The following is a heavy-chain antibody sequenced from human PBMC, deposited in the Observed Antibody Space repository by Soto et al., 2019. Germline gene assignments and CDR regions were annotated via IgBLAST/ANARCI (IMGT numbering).Heavy chain of an antibody. Sequence: PLETLSLTCTVSGASISCFYWSWIRTSAGKGLEWIGRIYATGTTDYNPSLKSRVMMSVDTSKKQFSLKLRSVTAADTAVYYCVRDGTKTLPDWFDPWGQGISITVS. CDR1: GASISCFY. CDR2: IYATGTT. J-gene: IGHJ5*02. CDR3: VRDGTKTLPDWFDP. D-gene: IGHD1-1*01. V-gene: IGHV4-4*07.